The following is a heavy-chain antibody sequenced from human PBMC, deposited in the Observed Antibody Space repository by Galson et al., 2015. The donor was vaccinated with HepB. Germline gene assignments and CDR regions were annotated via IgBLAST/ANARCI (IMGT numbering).Heavy chain of an antibody. CDR2: INPNNGAT. V-gene: IGHV1-2*02. Sequence: SVKVSCKASGYTFGGYYLHWVRQAPGQGLEWMGWINPNNGATNYAHKFQGRVTMIRDTSISTVHMELSRMRSDDAAVYYCARDANPRTIYYYYYYLDVWGKGTTGTVSS. CDR3: ARDANPRTIYYYYYYLDV. D-gene: IGHD3-3*01. CDR1: GYTFGGYY. J-gene: IGHJ6*03.